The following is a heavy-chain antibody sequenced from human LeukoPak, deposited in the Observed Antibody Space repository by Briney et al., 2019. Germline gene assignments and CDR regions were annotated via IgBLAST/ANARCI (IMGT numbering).Heavy chain of an antibody. Sequence: ASVKVSCKASGYTFTSYGISWVRQAPGQGLEWMGWISAYNGNTNYAQKLQGRVTMTTDTSTSTAYMELRSLRSDDTAVHYCARVRNDIVVVPAPLSDYWGQGTLVTVSS. CDR2: ISAYNGNT. CDR1: GYTFTSYG. J-gene: IGHJ4*02. V-gene: IGHV1-18*01. D-gene: IGHD2-2*01. CDR3: ARVRNDIVVVPAPLSDY.